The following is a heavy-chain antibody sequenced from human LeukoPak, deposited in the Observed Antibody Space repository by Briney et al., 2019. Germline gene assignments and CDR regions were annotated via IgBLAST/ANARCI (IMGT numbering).Heavy chain of an antibody. CDR3: AKLPKRPHYDFWSGWTYFDY. Sequence: GGSLRLSCAASGFTFSSYAMRWVRQAPGKGLEWVSAISGSGGSTYYADSVKGRFTISRDNSKNTLYLQMNSLRAEDTAVYYCAKLPKRPHYDFWSGWTYFDYWGQGTLVTVSS. CDR2: ISGSGGST. V-gene: IGHV3-23*01. D-gene: IGHD3-3*01. CDR1: GFTFSSYA. J-gene: IGHJ4*02.